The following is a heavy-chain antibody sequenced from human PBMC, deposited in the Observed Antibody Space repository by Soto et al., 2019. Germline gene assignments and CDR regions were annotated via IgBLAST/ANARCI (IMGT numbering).Heavy chain of an antibody. J-gene: IGHJ4*02. CDR3: AKAPLKASAHLYGANFEY. CDR2: ISGSGGST. D-gene: IGHD4-17*01. CDR1: GFTFSSYA. Sequence: GGSLRLSCAASGFTFSSYAMSWVRQAPGKGLEWVSAISGSGGSTYYADSVKGRFTISRDNSKNTLSLQMNSLRAEDTAVYYCAKAPLKASAHLYGANFEYWGQGTLVTVSS. V-gene: IGHV3-23*01.